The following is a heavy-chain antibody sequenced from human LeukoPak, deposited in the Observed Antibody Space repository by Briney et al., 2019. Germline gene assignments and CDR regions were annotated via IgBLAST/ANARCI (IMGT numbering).Heavy chain of an antibody. J-gene: IGHJ4*02. V-gene: IGHV3-20*03. Sequence: WIRQPPGKGLEWVSGINWNGGSTGYADSVKGRFTISRDNAKNSLYLQMNSLRAEDTALYYCARASSWYYFDYWGQGTLVTVSS. CDR3: ARASSWYYFDY. CDR2: INWNGGST. D-gene: IGHD6-13*01.